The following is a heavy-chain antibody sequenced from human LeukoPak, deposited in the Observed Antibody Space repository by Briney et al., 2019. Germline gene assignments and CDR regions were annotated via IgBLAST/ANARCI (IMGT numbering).Heavy chain of an antibody. CDR3: ARDDGGNFNDAFDI. J-gene: IGHJ3*02. CDR1: GFTFSGSA. Sequence: GGSLRLSCAASGFTFSGSAMHWVRQASGKGLEWVGRIRSKANSYATAYAASVKGRFTISRDNAENSVYLQMNNLGAGDTAVYYCARDDGGNFNDAFDIWGQGTMVTVSS. CDR2: IRSKANSYAT. V-gene: IGHV3-73*01. D-gene: IGHD4-23*01.